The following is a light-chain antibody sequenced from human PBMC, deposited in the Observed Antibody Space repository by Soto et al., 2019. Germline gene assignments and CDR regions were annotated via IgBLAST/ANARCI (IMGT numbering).Light chain of an antibody. J-gene: IGKJ5*01. CDR1: DNIAPW. V-gene: IGKV1-5*01. CDR3: QQLNSDPIT. CDR2: DAS. Sequence: DIQMTQSPSTLSASVGDRVAITCRASDNIAPWVAWYQQKPGKAPKLLIYDASSLESGVPSRFSGSGFGTDFTLTISSLQPEDFATYYCQQLNSDPITFGQGTRLE.